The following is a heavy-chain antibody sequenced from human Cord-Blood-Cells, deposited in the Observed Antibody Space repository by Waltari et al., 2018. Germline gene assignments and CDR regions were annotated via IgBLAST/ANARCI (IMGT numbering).Heavy chain of an antibody. D-gene: IGHD3-16*01. Sequence: QVQLQQSGPGLVKPSQTLSLTCALSGDRVSSNSAPWNWIRQSPSRGLEWLGRTYYRSKWYNDYAVSVKSRITLNPDTSKNQFSLQLNSVTPEDTAVYYCARSAIGGKGPGRYFDLWGRGTLVTVSS. CDR1: GDRVSSNSAP. V-gene: IGHV6-1*01. CDR2: TYYRSKWYN. J-gene: IGHJ2*01. CDR3: ARSAIGGKGPGRYFDL.